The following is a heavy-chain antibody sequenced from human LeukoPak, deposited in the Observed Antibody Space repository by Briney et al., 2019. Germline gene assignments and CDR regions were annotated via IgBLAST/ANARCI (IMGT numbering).Heavy chain of an antibody. CDR1: GYSFTSYW. CDR3: ARRQGSYGSGSFPDY. Sequence: GESLKISCKGSGYSFTSYWIGWVRQMPGKGLEWMGIIYHGDSDISYNPSFQGQVTISADKSISTAYLQWNSLKASDTAMYYCARRQGSYGSGSFPDYWGQGTLVTVSS. J-gene: IGHJ4*02. V-gene: IGHV5-51*01. CDR2: IYHGDSDI. D-gene: IGHD3-10*01.